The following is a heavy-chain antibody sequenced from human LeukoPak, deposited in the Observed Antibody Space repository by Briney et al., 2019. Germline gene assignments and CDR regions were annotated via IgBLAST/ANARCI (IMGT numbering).Heavy chain of an antibody. CDR3: ARGVYLGNGYYFDY. CDR2: IYTSGST. Sequence: SETLSLTCTVSGGSISSYYWNWIRQPAGKGLEWIGHIYTSGSTNYNSSLKSRVTMSVDTSKNQFSVKLNSVIAADTAMYYCARGVYLGNGYYFDYWGQGTLVAVSS. V-gene: IGHV4-4*07. J-gene: IGHJ4*02. CDR1: GGSISSYY. D-gene: IGHD2-8*01.